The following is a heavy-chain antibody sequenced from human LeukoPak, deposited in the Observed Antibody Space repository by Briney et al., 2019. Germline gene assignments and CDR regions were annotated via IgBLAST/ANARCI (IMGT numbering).Heavy chain of an antibody. J-gene: IGHJ5*02. Sequence: SETLSLTCTVSGGSISSSSYYWGWIRQPPGKGLEWLGSIYYSGSTYYNPSLKSRVTISVDTSKNQFSLKLSSVTAADTAVYYCARHSTAMAPFDPWGQGTLVTVSS. CDR1: GGSISSSSYY. CDR3: ARHSTAMAPFDP. V-gene: IGHV4-39*01. D-gene: IGHD5-18*01. CDR2: IYYSGST.